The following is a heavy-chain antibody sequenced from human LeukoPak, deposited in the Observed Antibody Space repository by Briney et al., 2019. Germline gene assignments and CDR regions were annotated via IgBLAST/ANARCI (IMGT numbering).Heavy chain of an antibody. Sequence: GSLRLSCAASGFTFSSYAMSWVRQAPGKGLEWVSAFSGSGGSTYYADSVKGRFTISRDNSKNTLYLQMNSLRAEDTAVYYCAKDDHDYGVNWFDPWGQGTLVTVSS. D-gene: IGHD4-17*01. V-gene: IGHV3-23*01. CDR2: FSGSGGST. CDR1: GFTFSSYA. CDR3: AKDDHDYGVNWFDP. J-gene: IGHJ5*02.